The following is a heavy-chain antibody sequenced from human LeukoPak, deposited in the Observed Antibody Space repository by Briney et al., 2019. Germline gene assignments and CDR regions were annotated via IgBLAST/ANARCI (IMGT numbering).Heavy chain of an antibody. J-gene: IGHJ6*02. V-gene: IGHV3-7*03. D-gene: IGHD3-16*01. CDR1: GFTFSSYW. Sequence: GGSLRLSCAASGFTFSSYWMNWARQAPGKGLEWVASINHNGNVNYCVDSVKGRFTISRDNAKNSLYLQMSNLRAEDTAVYFCARGGGLDVWGQGATVTVSS. CDR2: INHNGNVN. CDR3: ARGGGLDV.